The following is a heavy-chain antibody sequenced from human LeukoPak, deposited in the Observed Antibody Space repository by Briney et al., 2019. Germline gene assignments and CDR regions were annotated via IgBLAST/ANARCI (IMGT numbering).Heavy chain of an antibody. Sequence: ASVKVSCKASGYIFLSHDINWVRQAAGQGPEWMGYMSPNSGKTRYAQQFQGRVSMPRDASITTAYMELSSLMPEDTAVYYCARVVGQWLEVHWGQGTQVTVSS. J-gene: IGHJ4*02. D-gene: IGHD6-19*01. CDR2: MSPNSGKT. V-gene: IGHV1-8*01. CDR1: GYIFLSHD. CDR3: ARVVGQWLEVH.